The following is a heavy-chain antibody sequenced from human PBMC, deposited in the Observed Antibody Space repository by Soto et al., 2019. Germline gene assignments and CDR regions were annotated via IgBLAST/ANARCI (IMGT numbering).Heavy chain of an antibody. J-gene: IGHJ4*02. CDR2: ISYDGSEK. Sequence: QVRLQESGPGLVKPSGTLSLTCDVSGDSISSINWWIWVRQPPGKGLEWVAHISYDGSEKDYADSVKGRFTISRDNSDNTLFLQMNSLTSEDTGVYYCARGPESGDFWGQGTLVTVPS. D-gene: IGHD1-26*01. CDR1: GDSISSINW. CDR3: ARGPESGDF. V-gene: IGHV3-30*03.